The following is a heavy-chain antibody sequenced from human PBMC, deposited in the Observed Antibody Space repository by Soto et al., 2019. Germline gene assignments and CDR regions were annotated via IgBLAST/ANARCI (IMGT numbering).Heavy chain of an antibody. D-gene: IGHD3-10*01. CDR2: IYYSGST. J-gene: IGHJ4*02. Sequence: SETLSLTCTVSGGSIISYYWSWIRQPPGKGLEWIGYIYYSGSTNYNPSLKCRVTISVDTSKNQFSLKLNSMTAADTAVYYCARHNYGAGSTYFDYWGQGTLVTVS. CDR3: ARHNYGAGSTYFDY. V-gene: IGHV4-59*08. CDR1: GGSIISYY.